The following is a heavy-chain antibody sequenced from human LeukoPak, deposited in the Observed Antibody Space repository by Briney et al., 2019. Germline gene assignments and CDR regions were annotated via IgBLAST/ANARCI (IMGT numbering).Heavy chain of an antibody. Sequence: ASVKVSCKASGYTFTSYGINWVRQAPGQGLEWMGWISAYNGNTNYAQKLQGRVTMTTDTSTSTAYMELRSLRSDDTAVYYCARVGSGSYYNPPWFDPWGQGTLVTVSS. CDR3: ARVGSGSYYNPPWFDP. J-gene: IGHJ5*02. D-gene: IGHD3-10*01. V-gene: IGHV1-18*01. CDR1: GYTFTSYG. CDR2: ISAYNGNT.